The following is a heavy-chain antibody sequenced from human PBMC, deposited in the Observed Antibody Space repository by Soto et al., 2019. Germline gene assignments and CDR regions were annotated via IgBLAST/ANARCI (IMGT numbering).Heavy chain of an antibody. CDR3: ARPSGGGWFGELLTPDAFDI. D-gene: IGHD3-10*01. CDR2: IIPILGIA. CDR1: GGTFSSYT. V-gene: IGHV1-69*02. J-gene: IGHJ3*02. Sequence: ASVKVSCEASGGTFSSYTISWVRQAPGQGLEWMGRIIPILGIANYAQKFQGRVTITADKSTSTAYMELSSLRSEDTAVYYCARPSGGGWFGELLTPDAFDIWGQGTMVTVSS.